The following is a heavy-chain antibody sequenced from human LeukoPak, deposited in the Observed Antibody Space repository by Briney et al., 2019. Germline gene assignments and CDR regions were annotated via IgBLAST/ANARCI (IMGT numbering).Heavy chain of an antibody. Sequence: ASVKVSCKASGYTFTGYYMHWVRQAPGQGLERMRWINPNSGGTNYAQKFQGRVTMTRDTSISTAYMELSRLRSDDTAVYYCARAQITYSGSYSNAFDIWGQGTMVTVSS. CDR2: INPNSGGT. CDR3: ARAQITYSGSYSNAFDI. J-gene: IGHJ3*02. D-gene: IGHD1-26*01. CDR1: GYTFTGYY. V-gene: IGHV1-2*02.